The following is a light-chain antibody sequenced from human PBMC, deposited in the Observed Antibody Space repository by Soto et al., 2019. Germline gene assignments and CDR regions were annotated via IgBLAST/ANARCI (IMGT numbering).Light chain of an antibody. CDR1: QSVSSC. CDR2: DAS. V-gene: IGKV1-5*01. CDR3: QQYNRYPLT. J-gene: IGKJ5*01. Sequence: DIVLTQSPSTLSVSLGDRVTITCRASQSVSSCLGWYQQRPGKAPRLLIYDASNRASGVPSRFSGSGSGTEFTLTISSLEPEDFAAYYCQQYNRYPLTFGQGTRLEIK.